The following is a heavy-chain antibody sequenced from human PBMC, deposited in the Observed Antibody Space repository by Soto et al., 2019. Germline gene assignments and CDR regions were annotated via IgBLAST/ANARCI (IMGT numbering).Heavy chain of an antibody. Sequence: ASVKVSCKASGYTFTNYYMHWVRQAPGQGLEWMGIINPSGGDTNYAQKFQGRVTMTRDTSTSILYMELSSLRSDDTAVYYCARGSSYYSNCYYGPWGQATLVTVSS. D-gene: IGHD3-22*01. CDR2: INPSGGDT. CDR1: GYTFTNYY. CDR3: ARGSSYYSNCYYGP. V-gene: IGHV1-46*01. J-gene: IGHJ4*02.